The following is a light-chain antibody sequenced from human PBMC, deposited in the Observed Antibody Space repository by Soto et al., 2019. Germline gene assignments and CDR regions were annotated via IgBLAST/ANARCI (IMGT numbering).Light chain of an antibody. Sequence: EVVLTQSPATLSLSPGERANISCRTSLSVSVYLDWYQQKPGQAPRLLIYDASNRATGIPARFSGSGSGTDFTLTISSLEPEDFAVYYCQQRSNWLTFGGGTKVDIK. V-gene: IGKV3-11*01. CDR3: QQRSNWLT. J-gene: IGKJ4*01. CDR1: LSVSVY. CDR2: DAS.